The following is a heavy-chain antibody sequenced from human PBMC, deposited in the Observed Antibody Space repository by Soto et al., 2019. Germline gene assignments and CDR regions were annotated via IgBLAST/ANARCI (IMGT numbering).Heavy chain of an antibody. J-gene: IGHJ1*01. D-gene: IGHD6-13*01. Sequence: SETLSLTCTVSGGSISSGGYYWSWIRQHPGKGLEWIGYIYYSGSTYYNPSLKSRVTISVDTSKNQFSLKLSSVTAADTAVYYCASHSTEYSSSWYSPFPERTGYFQHWGQGTLVTVSS. CDR2: IYYSGST. V-gene: IGHV4-31*03. CDR1: GGSISSGGYY. CDR3: ASHSTEYSSSWYSPFPERTGYFQH.